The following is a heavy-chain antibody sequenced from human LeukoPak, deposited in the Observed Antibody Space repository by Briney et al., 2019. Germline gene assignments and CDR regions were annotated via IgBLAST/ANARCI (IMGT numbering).Heavy chain of an antibody. V-gene: IGHV3-23*01. D-gene: IGHD2-15*01. Sequence: GGSLRLSCAASGFTFSNYAMTWVRQAPGKGLQWVSTITSGGNTYYADSVKGRFTISRDNSKNTLYLQMNSLRAEDTAVYYCAKYCSGGNCYSGLYWGQGTLVTVSS. J-gene: IGHJ4*02. CDR2: ITSGGNT. CDR1: GFTFSNYA. CDR3: AKYCSGGNCYSGLY.